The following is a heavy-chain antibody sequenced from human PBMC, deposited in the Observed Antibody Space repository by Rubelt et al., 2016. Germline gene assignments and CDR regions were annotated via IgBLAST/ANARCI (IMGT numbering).Heavy chain of an antibody. CDR2: ISYDGSNK. V-gene: IGHV3-30*04. CDR3: ARDRKYNWFDP. Sequence: VRQAPGKGLEWVAVISYDGSNKYYADSVKGRFTISRDNSKNTLYLQMNSLRAEDTAVYYCARDRKYNWFDPWGQGTLVTVSS. J-gene: IGHJ5*02.